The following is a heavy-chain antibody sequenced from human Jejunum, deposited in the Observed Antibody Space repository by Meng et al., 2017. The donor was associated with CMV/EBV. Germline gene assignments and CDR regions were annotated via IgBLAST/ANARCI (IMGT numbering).Heavy chain of an antibody. Sequence: ASAFTFNNYCLHCVRQPPGKGLVSLSHINRDGTPTRYADSVQGRFTISRDNTRNTLYLQMNSLRVEDSAVYFCARSYGDPAIDYWGQGTLVTVSS. J-gene: IGHJ4*02. CDR1: AFTFNNYC. D-gene: IGHD4-17*01. V-gene: IGHV3-74*01. CDR2: INRDGTPT. CDR3: ARSYGDPAIDY.